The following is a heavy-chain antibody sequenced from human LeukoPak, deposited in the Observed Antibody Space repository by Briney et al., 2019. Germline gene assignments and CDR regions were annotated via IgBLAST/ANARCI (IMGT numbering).Heavy chain of an antibody. CDR3: AKVILDY. J-gene: IGHJ4*02. D-gene: IGHD2-21*01. Sequence: GGSLRLSCATSGFTFSSYAMTWVRQAPGEGLEWVSSISSSGGTTWYADSVKGRFTISRDKSKNTLYLQMNSLRAEDTAVYYCAKVILDYWGQGTLVTVSS. CDR1: GFTFSSYA. V-gene: IGHV3-23*01. CDR2: ISSSGGTT.